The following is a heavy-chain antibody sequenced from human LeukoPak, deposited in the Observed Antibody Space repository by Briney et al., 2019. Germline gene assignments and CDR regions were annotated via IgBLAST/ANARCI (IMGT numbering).Heavy chain of an antibody. V-gene: IGHV4-59*01. D-gene: IGHD3-10*01. CDR1: GGSISSYY. J-gene: IGHJ6*03. CDR2: IYYSGST. CDR3: ARVGAGEYYYYYMDV. Sequence: SETLSLTCTVSGGSISSYYWSWIRQPPGKGLEWIGYIYYSGSTNYNPSLKSRVTISVDTSKNQFSLKLSSVTAADTAVYYCARVGAGEYYYYYMDVWGKGTTVTVSS.